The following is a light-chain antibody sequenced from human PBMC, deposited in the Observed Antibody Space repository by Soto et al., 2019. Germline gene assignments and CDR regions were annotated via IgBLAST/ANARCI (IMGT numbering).Light chain of an antibody. J-gene: IGLJ1*01. CDR1: TSDIGRFEY. Sequence: SALTKPRSVSGSPGQSGTSSCTGTTSDIGRFEYVSWYQQHPGEAPKVVVYDITKRPSGVPDRFSGSTSGNTASLTISGLQAEDEADYYCCSYAGTYSYVFGTGTKVTVL. V-gene: IGLV2-11*01. CDR2: DIT. CDR3: CSYAGTYSYV.